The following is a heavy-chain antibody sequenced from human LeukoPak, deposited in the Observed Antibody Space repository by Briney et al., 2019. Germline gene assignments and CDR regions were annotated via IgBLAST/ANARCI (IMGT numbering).Heavy chain of an antibody. CDR2: ISSGSTI. Sequence: LSLTCTVSGGSISSYYWSWIRQAPGKGLEWVSYISSGSTIYYADSVKGRFTISRDNAKNSLYLQMNSLRAEDTAVYYCARDIGRQLGYYYGMDVWGQGTTVTVSS. J-gene: IGHJ6*02. V-gene: IGHV3-11*01. CDR1: GGSISSYY. D-gene: IGHD6-6*01. CDR3: ARDIGRQLGYYYGMDV.